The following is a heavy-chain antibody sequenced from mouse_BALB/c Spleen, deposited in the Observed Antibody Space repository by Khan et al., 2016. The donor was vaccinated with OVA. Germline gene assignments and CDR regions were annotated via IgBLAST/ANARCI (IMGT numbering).Heavy chain of an antibody. Sequence: QVQLKQSGPELAKPGASVKMSCKASGYTFTNYWMHWVKQRPGQGLEWIGYINPSTGYTEYNQKFKDKATLTADKSSSTAYMQLSSLTSEDSAVYYCVNHGSSSAWFTYWGQWTLVTVSA. CDR1: GYTFTNYW. CDR2: INPSTGYT. CDR3: VNHGSSSAWFTY. D-gene: IGHD1-1*01. V-gene: IGHV1-7*01. J-gene: IGHJ3*01.